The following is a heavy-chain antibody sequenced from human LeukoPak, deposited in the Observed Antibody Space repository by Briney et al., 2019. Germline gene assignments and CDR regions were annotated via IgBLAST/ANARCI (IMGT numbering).Heavy chain of an antibody. Sequence: SETLSLTCTVSGGSISSYYWSWIRQPPGKGLEGIGYIYYSGSTNYNPSLKSRVTISVDTSKNQCSPTLSSVTAADTAVYYCARHTTVWNQTPLNYDILTGYYYYYGMDVWGQGTTVTVSS. CDR2: IYYSGST. V-gene: IGHV4-59*08. D-gene: IGHD3-9*01. CDR3: ARHTTVWNQTPLNYDILTGYYYYYGMDV. J-gene: IGHJ6*02. CDR1: GGSISSYY.